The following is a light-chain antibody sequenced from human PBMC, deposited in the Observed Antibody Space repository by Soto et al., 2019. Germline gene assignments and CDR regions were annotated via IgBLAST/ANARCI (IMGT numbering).Light chain of an antibody. J-gene: IGLJ2*01. CDR1: KLGNKY. CDR2: QDN. Sequence: SYELTQPPSVSVSPGQTASITCSGDKLGNKYASWYQQKQGQSRVLVIYQDNKPPSGTPERFSGSNSGNTATLTISGTQAMDEADYYCQACDSSVGVFGGGTKLTVL. CDR3: QACDSSVGV. V-gene: IGLV3-1*01.